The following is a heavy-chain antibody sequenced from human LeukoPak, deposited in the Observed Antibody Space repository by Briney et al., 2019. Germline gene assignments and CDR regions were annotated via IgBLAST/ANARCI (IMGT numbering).Heavy chain of an antibody. V-gene: IGHV3-23*01. J-gene: IGHJ6*03. CDR2: ISGSGGST. Sequence: GGSLRLSCAASGFTFSSYAMSWVRQAPGKGLEWVSAISGSGGSTYYADSVKGRFTISRDNAKNSLYLKMNSLRAEDTAVYYCARGVRGYYMDVWGKGTTVTISS. CDR3: ARGVRGYYMDV. D-gene: IGHD3-16*01. CDR1: GFTFSSYA.